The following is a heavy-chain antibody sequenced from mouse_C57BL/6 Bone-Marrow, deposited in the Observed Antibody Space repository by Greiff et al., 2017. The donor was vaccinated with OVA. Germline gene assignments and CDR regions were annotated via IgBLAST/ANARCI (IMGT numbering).Heavy chain of an antibody. CDR3: ARSGITTVVQYYFDY. J-gene: IGHJ2*01. V-gene: IGHV1-52*01. Sequence: QVQLQQSGAELVRPGSSVKLSCKASGYTFTSYWMHWVKQRPIQGLEWIGNIDPSDSETHYNQKFKDKATLTVDKSSSTAYMQLSSLTSEDSAVYYCARSGITTVVQYYFDYWGQGTTLTVSS. CDR2: IDPSDSET. CDR1: GYTFTSYW. D-gene: IGHD1-1*01.